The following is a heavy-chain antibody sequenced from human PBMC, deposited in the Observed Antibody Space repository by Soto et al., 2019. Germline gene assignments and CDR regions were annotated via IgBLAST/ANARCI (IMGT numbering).Heavy chain of an antibody. Sequence: QVQLVQSGAEVKKPGSSVKVSCKASGGTFSSYTISWVRQAPGQGLEWMGRIIPILGIANYAQKFQGRVTITADKSTSTAYMELSSLRSEDTAVYYCARGEGDRDFDYWGQGTLVTVSS. V-gene: IGHV1-69*02. CDR3: ARGEGDRDFDY. D-gene: IGHD2-21*02. J-gene: IGHJ4*02. CDR2: IIPILGIA. CDR1: GGTFSSYT.